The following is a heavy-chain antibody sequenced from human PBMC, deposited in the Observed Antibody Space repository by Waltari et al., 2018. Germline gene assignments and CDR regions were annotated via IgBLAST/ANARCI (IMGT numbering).Heavy chain of an antibody. CDR2: IYGDDDN. D-gene: IGHD2-2*01. V-gene: IGHV2-5*02. CDR3: VHRLGCTTTTCYGFDP. J-gene: IGHJ5*02. CDR1: GFSLTTSGVG. Sequence: QITLKESGPTLVKPTQTLTLTCTFSGFSLTTSGVGVGWIRQPPGKALEWLALIYGDDDNPDSPSLKGRLTIIKDTSKNHVVLTMTNMDPVDTATYYCVHRLGCTTTTCYGFDPWGQGTLVSVSS.